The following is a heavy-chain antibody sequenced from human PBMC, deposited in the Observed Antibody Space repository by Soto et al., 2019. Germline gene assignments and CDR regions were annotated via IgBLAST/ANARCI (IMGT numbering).Heavy chain of an antibody. V-gene: IGHV3-23*01. J-gene: IGHJ5*02. CDR3: AKEEYSRSFRWVDP. Sequence: PGGSLRLSCAASGFTFMNYVISWVRQAPGKGLEWVSAISGSGGDTYYADSVKGRFTISRDNSKNTLYLQMNGLRAEDTSVYYCAKEEYSRSFRWVDPWGQGTLVTVSS. D-gene: IGHD1-26*01. CDR1: GFTFMNYV. CDR2: ISGSGGDT.